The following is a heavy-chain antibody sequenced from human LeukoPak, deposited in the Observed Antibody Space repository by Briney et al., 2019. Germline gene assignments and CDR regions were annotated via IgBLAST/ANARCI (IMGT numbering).Heavy chain of an antibody. J-gene: IGHJ4*02. Sequence: GRSLRLPCAASGFTFSSYGMHWVRQAPGKGLEWVAVISYDGSNKYYADSVKGRFTISRDNSKNTLYLQMNSLRAEDTAVYYCASLVVVAATPFDYWGQGTLVTVSS. CDR3: ASLVVVAATPFDY. V-gene: IGHV3-30*03. CDR1: GFTFSSYG. CDR2: ISYDGSNK. D-gene: IGHD2-15*01.